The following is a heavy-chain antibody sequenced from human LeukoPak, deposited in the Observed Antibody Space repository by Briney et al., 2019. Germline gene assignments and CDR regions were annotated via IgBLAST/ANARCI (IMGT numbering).Heavy chain of an antibody. CDR3: ARGKGSSGYDFTDFDY. Sequence: GGSLRLFCAASGFTFDVYGMSWVRQATGRGLEWVSGINWNGGSTGYADSVKGRFTISRDNAKNSLYLQMNSLRAEDTAVYYCARGKGSSGYDFTDFDYWGQGTLVTVSS. V-gene: IGHV3-20*04. CDR1: GFTFDVYG. J-gene: IGHJ4*02. CDR2: INWNGGST. D-gene: IGHD3-22*01.